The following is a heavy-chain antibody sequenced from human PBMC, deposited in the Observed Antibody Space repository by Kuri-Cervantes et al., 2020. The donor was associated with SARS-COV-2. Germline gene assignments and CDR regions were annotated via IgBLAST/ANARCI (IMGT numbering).Heavy chain of an antibody. V-gene: IGHV3-43*01. D-gene: IGHD3-9*01. J-gene: IGHJ4*02. CDR3: AKDEVYYDILTGSPQDHYFDY. CDR1: GWTYEDYT. CDR2: ISWECGST. Sequence: GEALMLSCAAPGWTYEDYTMHWVRQAPGKGLEWVSLISWECGSTYYADSVKRRFTISRDNAKNSLYLQMNSLRAEDTALYFCAKDEVYYDILTGSPQDHYFDYWGQGTLVTVSS.